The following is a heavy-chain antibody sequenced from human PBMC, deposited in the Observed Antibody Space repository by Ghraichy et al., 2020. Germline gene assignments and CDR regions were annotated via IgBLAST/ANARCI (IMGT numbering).Heavy chain of an antibody. CDR1: GFTFSNFG. V-gene: IGHV3-30*18. Sequence: LSLTCAASGFTFSNFGMHWVRQAPGKGLEWVALISYDGSKKYYTDSVKGRFTISRDNSKNTLYLQLNSRRAEDTAIYYCAKDSSGWYASMSYFYDGMEVWGQGTTGTDSS. D-gene: IGHD6-19*01. CDR3: AKDSSGWYASMSYFYDGMEV. J-gene: IGHJ6*01. CDR2: ISYDGSKK.